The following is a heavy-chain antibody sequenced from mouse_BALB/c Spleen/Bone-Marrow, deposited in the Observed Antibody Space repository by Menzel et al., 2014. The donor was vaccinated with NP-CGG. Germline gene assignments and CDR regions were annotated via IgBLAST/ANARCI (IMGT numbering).Heavy chain of an antibody. CDR3: ARWGYYAMDY. Sequence: EVKLVESGAELVKPGASVKLSCTASGFNIKDTYMHWVKQRPEQGLEWIGRIDPANGNTKYDPKFQGKATITADTSSNTAYLQLSSLTSEDTAVYYCARWGYYAMDYWGQGTSATVSS. CDR1: GFNIKDTY. CDR2: IDPANGNT. V-gene: IGHV14-3*02. J-gene: IGHJ4*01.